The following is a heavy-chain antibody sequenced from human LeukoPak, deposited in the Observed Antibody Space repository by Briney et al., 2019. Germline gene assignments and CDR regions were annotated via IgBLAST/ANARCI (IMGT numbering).Heavy chain of an antibody. V-gene: IGHV3-48*01. Sequence: PGGSLRLSCAASGFILSSYNMNWVRQAPGKGLEWVSFISSDADAIYYADSVEGRFTISRDSAKNSLYLQMNSLRAEDTAVYYCARDRMGGSFDYWGQGTLVTVSS. CDR1: GFILSSYN. D-gene: IGHD2-15*01. CDR2: ISSDADAI. J-gene: IGHJ4*02. CDR3: ARDRMGGSFDY.